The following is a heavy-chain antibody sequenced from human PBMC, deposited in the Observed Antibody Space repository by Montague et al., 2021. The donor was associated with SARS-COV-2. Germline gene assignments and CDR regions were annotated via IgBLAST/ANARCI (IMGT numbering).Heavy chain of an antibody. Sequence: SLRLSCAASGFRFVDSAMPWFRLAPGQGLEWVSGIRRDSDNIDYCDSVKVRCIVSSDNAKNSLYLQLHSVRIDATALSFCAKDVLSVPAAGGVFDSWGQGTLVAVSS. CDR1: GFRFVDSA. J-gene: IGHJ4*02. V-gene: IGHV3-9*01. CDR3: AKDVLSVPAAGGVFDS. CDR2: IRRDSDNI. D-gene: IGHD6-13*01.